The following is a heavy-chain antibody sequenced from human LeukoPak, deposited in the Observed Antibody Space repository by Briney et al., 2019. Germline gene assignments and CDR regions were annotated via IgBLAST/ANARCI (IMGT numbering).Heavy chain of an antibody. Sequence: GGSLRLSCAASGFTFSRFWMHWVRHAPGKGLVWVSRIDIDGRIITYADSVKGRFTISRDNAKNMLYLQMNSLRAEDTAVYYCTRGMGDYWGQGTLVTVSS. J-gene: IGHJ4*02. V-gene: IGHV3-74*01. CDR1: GFTFSRFW. CDR3: TRGMGDY. CDR2: IDIDGRII. D-gene: IGHD3-10*01.